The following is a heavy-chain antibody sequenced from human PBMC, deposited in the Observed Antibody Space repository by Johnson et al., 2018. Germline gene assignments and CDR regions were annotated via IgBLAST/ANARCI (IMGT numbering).Heavy chain of an antibody. CDR2: PSGSGANR. J-gene: IGHJ3*02. D-gene: IGHD5-18*01. Sequence: VQLVESGGGLVQPGGSLRLSCAASGFTFSSYAMSWVRQAPGKGLDWVSAPSGSGANRYYADSVEGRFTISRYNSTNTLYLQLNSLRAEDTAVYYCANVWIQLWSPGEAFDIWGQGTMVTVSS. CDR1: GFTFSSYA. CDR3: ANVWIQLWSPGEAFDI. V-gene: IGHV3-23*04.